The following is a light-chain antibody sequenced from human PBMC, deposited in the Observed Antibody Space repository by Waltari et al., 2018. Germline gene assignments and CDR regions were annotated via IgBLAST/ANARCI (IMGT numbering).Light chain of an antibody. CDR2: HVS. V-gene: IGKV2-30*02. Sequence: DVVLTQFPLSLPVSLGQPASISCRSSRSLVHSDGNTRLAWFHHRPGQSPRRLIYHVSKRESGVPDRFSGSGSDTGFTLRITRVEAEDVGIYYCAQTTFWPHTFGQGTKLEIK. J-gene: IGKJ2*01. CDR1: RSLVHSDGNTR. CDR3: AQTTFWPHT.